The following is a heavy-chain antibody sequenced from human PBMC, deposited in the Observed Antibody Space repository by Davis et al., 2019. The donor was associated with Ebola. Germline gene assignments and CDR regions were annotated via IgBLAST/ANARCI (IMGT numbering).Heavy chain of an antibody. D-gene: IGHD4-11*01. CDR1: RYSFTSHW. V-gene: IGHV5-51*01. CDR2: IYPGNSDT. J-gene: IGHJ4*02. CDR3: ARRGNFSNEYFDY. Sequence: GESLKISCTGSRYSFTSHWIGWVRKMPGKGLEWMGIIYPGNSDTRYSPSFQGQVTISDDTSITTAYLQWSSLKASDTAMYFCARRGNFSNEYFDYWGQGTLVTVSS.